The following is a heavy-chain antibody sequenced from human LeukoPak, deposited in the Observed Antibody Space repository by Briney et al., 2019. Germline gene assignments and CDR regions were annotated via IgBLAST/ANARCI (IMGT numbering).Heavy chain of an antibody. CDR3: ARDLLYYDSSGYFDY. V-gene: IGHV1-2*02. Sequence: ASVKVSCKASGYTFTGYYMHWVRQAPGRGLEWMGWINPNSGGTNYAQKFQGRVTMTRDTSISTAYMELSRLRSDDTAVYYCARDLLYYDSSGYFDYWGQGTLVTVSS. D-gene: IGHD3-22*01. J-gene: IGHJ4*02. CDR1: GYTFTGYY. CDR2: INPNSGGT.